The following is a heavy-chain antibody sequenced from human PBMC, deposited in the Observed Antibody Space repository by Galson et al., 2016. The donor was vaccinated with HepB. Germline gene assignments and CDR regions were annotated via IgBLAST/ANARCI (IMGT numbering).Heavy chain of an antibody. D-gene: IGHD6-13*01. V-gene: IGHV4-38-2*02. Sequence: SETLSLTCTVSGSPIRTGYYWGWIRQSAGKGLEWIGSIYHSGTTYYKVSFKSRVTISVDTSKNQFSLKLRSVTAADTAVYYCARDSETAAGYYNGVDVWGQGTTVTVSS. CDR2: IYHSGTT. CDR1: GSPIRTGYY. CDR3: ARDSETAAGYYNGVDV. J-gene: IGHJ6*02.